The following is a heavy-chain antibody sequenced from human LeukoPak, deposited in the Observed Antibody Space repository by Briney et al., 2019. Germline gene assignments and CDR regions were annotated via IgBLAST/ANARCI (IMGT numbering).Heavy chain of an antibody. V-gene: IGHV3-21*01. CDR1: GFTFSNYS. Sequence: PGGSLRLSCAASGFTFSNYSMNWVRQAPGKGLEWVSSITSSSSYIYYADSVKGRFTISRDNAKNSLYLQMNSLRAEDTAVYYCARVVFCSSTSCLSHYFDYWGQGTLVTVSS. J-gene: IGHJ4*02. CDR2: ITSSSSYI. D-gene: IGHD2-2*01. CDR3: ARVVFCSSTSCLSHYFDY.